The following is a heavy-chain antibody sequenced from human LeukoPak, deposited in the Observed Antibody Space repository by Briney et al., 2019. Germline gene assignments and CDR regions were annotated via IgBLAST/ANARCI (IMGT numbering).Heavy chain of an antibody. D-gene: IGHD2-8*01. Sequence: GGSLRLSCVASGFTFSNYWMQWVRQVPGKGLVWVSRLNGDGTNIIYADSVKGRFTISRDNAENTLYLQMNSLRAEDTALYYCARSQSGVFDVWGQGTMVTVSS. CDR2: LNGDGTNI. CDR1: GFTFSNYW. V-gene: IGHV3-74*01. CDR3: ARSQSGVFDV. J-gene: IGHJ3*01.